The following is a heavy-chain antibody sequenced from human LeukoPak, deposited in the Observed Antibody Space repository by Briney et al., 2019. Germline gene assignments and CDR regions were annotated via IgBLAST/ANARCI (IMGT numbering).Heavy chain of an antibody. Sequence: PGGSLRLSCAASGFTFSSYGMHWVRQAPGKGLEWVAVIWYDGSNKYYADSVKGRFTISRDNSKNTLYLQMNSPRAEDTAVYYCARDAHYGDYEPPYFDYWGQGTLVTVSS. V-gene: IGHV3-33*01. CDR3: ARDAHYGDYEPPYFDY. CDR1: GFTFSSYG. CDR2: IWYDGSNK. J-gene: IGHJ4*02. D-gene: IGHD4-17*01.